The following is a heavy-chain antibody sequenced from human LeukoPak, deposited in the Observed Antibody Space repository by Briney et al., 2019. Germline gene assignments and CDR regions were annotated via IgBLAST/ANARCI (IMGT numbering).Heavy chain of an antibody. J-gene: IGHJ3*01. CDR3: ARTLGVAPLDAFDV. V-gene: IGHV6-1*01. CDR1: GDSVSSNSAA. D-gene: IGHD7-27*01. Sequence: SQTLSLTCAIFGDSVSSNSAAWNWIRQSPSRGLEWLGRTYYRSKWYNDYAVSVKSLITINPDTSKNQFSLQLDSVTPEDTAVYYCARTLGVAPLDAFDVWGQGTMVTVSS. CDR2: TYYRSKWYN.